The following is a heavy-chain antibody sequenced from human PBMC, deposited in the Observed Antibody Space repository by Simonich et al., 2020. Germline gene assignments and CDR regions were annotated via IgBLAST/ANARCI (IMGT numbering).Heavy chain of an antibody. V-gene: IGHV3-74*01. CDR2: KKSDGSRT. J-gene: IGHJ4*02. CDR3: ARDPPGDSSGYYNY. D-gene: IGHD3-22*01. CDR1: GFTFSSYW. Sequence: EVQLVESGGGLVQPGGSLRLSCAASGFTFSSYWMPWVRQAPGTGLWGVSLKKSDGSRTSYADSVKGRFTISRDNAKNTLYLQMNSLRAEDTAVYYCARDPPGDSSGYYNYWGQGTLVTVSS.